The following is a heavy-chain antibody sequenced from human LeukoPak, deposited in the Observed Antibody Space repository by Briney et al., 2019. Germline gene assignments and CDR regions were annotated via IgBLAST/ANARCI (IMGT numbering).Heavy chain of an antibody. Sequence: GGSLRLSCAASGFTFSSYWMNWVRQAPGKGLEWVSYISTGSSTTYYADSVKGRFTISRDNVENSLYLQMNSLRDEDTAVYYCARVAAGYSVNYFDYWGQGTLVTVSS. CDR2: ISTGSSTT. J-gene: IGHJ4*02. D-gene: IGHD4-23*01. CDR1: GFTFSSYW. CDR3: ARVAAGYSVNYFDY. V-gene: IGHV3-48*02.